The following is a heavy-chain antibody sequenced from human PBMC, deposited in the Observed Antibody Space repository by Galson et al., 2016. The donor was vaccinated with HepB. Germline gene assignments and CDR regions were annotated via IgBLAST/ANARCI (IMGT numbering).Heavy chain of an antibody. V-gene: IGHV3-30-3*01. D-gene: IGHD3-22*01. CDR2: ISHDDISK. Sequence: SLRLSCAASGFTVSSKYMSWVRQPPGMGLEWVAAISHDDISKYYTDSVKGRFTISRDNSGNTVDLQMNSLRAEDTAVYYCARAAHSSGYCDVFDIWGQGTKVTVSS. CDR3: ARAAHSSGYCDVFDI. CDR1: GFTVSSKY. J-gene: IGHJ3*02.